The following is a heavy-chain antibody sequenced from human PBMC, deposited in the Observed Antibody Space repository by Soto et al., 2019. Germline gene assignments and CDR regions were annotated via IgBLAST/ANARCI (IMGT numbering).Heavy chain of an antibody. D-gene: IGHD2-2*01. J-gene: IGHJ5*02. CDR3: ARGYCSSTSCYRNWFDP. CDR2: IYYSGST. V-gene: IGHV4-59*08. CDR1: GGSISSYY. Sequence: SETLSLTCTVSGGSISSYYWSWIRQPPGKGLEWIGYIYYSGSTNYNPSLKSRVTISVDTSKNQFSLKLSSVTAADTAVYYCARGYCSSTSCYRNWFDPWGQGTLVTAPQ.